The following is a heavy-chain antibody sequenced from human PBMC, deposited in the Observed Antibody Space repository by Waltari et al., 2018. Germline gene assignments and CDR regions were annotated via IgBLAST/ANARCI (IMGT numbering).Heavy chain of an antibody. CDR2: INAGNGNT. Sequence: QVQLVQSGAEVEKPGASVKVSCKASGYTFTSYAMHWVRQAPGQRLEWMGWINAGNGNTKYSQKFQGRVTITRDTSASTAYMELSSLRSEDTAVYYCARDLGGLRGLTGTLYNWFDPWGQGTLVTVSS. CDR3: ARDLGGLRGLTGTLYNWFDP. D-gene: IGHD1-20*01. J-gene: IGHJ5*02. CDR1: GYTFTSYA. V-gene: IGHV1-3*01.